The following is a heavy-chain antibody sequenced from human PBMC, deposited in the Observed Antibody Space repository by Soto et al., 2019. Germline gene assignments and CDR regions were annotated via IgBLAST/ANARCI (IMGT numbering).Heavy chain of an antibody. CDR2: ISSSSSYI. Sequence: GGSLRLSCAASGFTFDDYAMHWVRQAPGKGLEWVSGISSSSSYIYYADSVKGRFTISRDNAKNSLYLQMNSLRAEDTAVYYCARRPKGPGYSYSWGDAFDIWGQGTMVTVSS. D-gene: IGHD6-13*01. J-gene: IGHJ3*02. CDR1: GFTFDDYA. V-gene: IGHV3-21*01. CDR3: ARRPKGPGYSYSWGDAFDI.